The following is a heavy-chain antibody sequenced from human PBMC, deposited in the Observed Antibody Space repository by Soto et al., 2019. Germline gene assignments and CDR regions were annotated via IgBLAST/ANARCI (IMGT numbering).Heavy chain of an antibody. J-gene: IGHJ6*02. CDR3: ARDPGQVNYYGMDV. Sequence: ASVKVSCKASGYTFTGHYIHWVRQAPGQGLAVTGWINPNRGANRLAKEFEGRVTMTRDKSISTAYREVSKLSPDDTAVYSCARDPGQVNYYGMDVWGRGTKVTVSS. CDR1: GYTFTGHY. CDR2: INPNRGAN. V-gene: IGHV1-2*02.